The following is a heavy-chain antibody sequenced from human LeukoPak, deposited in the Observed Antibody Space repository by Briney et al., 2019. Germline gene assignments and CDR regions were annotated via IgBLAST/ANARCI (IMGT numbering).Heavy chain of an antibody. J-gene: IGHJ4*02. V-gene: IGHV3-7*01. CDR3: ARGMYYYDSSANY. CDR2: IKKDGSEK. CDR1: GFTFSSYW. D-gene: IGHD3-22*01. Sequence: PGGSLRLSCAASGFTFSSYWMSWVRQAPGKGLEWVANIKKDGSEKYYVDSVKGRFTISRDNAKNSLYLQMNSLRAEDTAVYYCARGMYYYDSSANYWGQGTLVTVSS.